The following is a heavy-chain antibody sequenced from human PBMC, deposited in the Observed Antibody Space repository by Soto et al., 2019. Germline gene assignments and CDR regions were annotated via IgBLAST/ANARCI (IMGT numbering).Heavy chain of an antibody. J-gene: IGHJ4*02. CDR3: ARVGDYYGSGSYPTYFDY. Sequence: SETLSLTCTVSGGSISSSSYYWGWIRQPPGKGLEWIGSIYYSGSTYYNPSLKSRVTISVDTSKNQFSLKLSSVTAADTAVYYCARVGDYYGSGSYPTYFDYWGQGTLVTVSS. CDR1: GGSISSSSYY. V-gene: IGHV4-39*01. CDR2: IYYSGST. D-gene: IGHD3-10*01.